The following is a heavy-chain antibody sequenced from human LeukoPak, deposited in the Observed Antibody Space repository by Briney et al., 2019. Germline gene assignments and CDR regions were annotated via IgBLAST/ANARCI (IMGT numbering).Heavy chain of an antibody. CDR2: IKSKTGGGTT. V-gene: IGHV3-15*01. CDR3: TTSEQWLVQDY. D-gene: IGHD6-19*01. CDR1: GFTFSNAW. J-gene: IGHJ4*02. Sequence: GGSLRLSCAASGFTFSNAWMSWVRQAPGKGLEWVGRIKSKTGGGTTDYAAPVKGRFSISRDDSKNTLYLQMNSLKTEDTAVYYCTTSEQWLVQDYWGQGTLVTASS.